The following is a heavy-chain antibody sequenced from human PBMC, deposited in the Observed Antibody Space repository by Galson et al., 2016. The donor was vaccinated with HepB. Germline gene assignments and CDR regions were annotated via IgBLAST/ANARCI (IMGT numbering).Heavy chain of an antibody. CDR3: ANDWYGYMAY. V-gene: IGHV3-48*02. D-gene: IGHD3-9*01. CDR2: ITSSRSVT. CDR1: GFTFSIYS. Sequence: SLRLSCADSGFTFSIYSLNWVRQAPGKGLEWISHITSSRSVTSYADSVKGRFTISRDNAKKSLYLQMNSLRDEDTSVYYCANDWYGYMAYWGQGTLVTVSS. J-gene: IGHJ4*02.